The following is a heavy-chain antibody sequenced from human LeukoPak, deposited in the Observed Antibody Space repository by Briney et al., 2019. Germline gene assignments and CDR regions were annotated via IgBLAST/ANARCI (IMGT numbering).Heavy chain of an antibody. CDR2: IKPNSGGT. D-gene: IGHD6-13*01. J-gene: IGHJ4*02. Sequence: ASVKVSCKTSGYTFSDYFVHWVRQAPGQGLEWMGWIKPNSGGTAYAQKFQGRVTMTRDTSIRTAYMELSRLTYDDTAVYYCARYYSSNWQLDYWGQGTLVTVSS. CDR3: ARYYSSNWQLDY. V-gene: IGHV1-2*02. CDR1: GYTFSDYF.